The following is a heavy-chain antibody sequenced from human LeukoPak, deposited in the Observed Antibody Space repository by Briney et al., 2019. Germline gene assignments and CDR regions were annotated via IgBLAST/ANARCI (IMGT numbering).Heavy chain of an antibody. CDR1: GFIFGSYW. J-gene: IGHJ2*01. V-gene: IGHV3-74*01. Sequence: PGGSLRLSCAASGFIFGSYWMHWVRQAPGKGLVWVSHINSDGNSTSYADSVKGRFTISRDNAKNTLYLQTNSLRAEDTAVYYCARGVAGTWYFDLWGRGTLVTVSS. CDR3: ARGVAGTWYFDL. CDR2: INSDGNST. D-gene: IGHD6-19*01.